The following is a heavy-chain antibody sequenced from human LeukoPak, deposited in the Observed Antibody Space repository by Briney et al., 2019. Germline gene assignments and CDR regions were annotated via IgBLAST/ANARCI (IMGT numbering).Heavy chain of an antibody. CDR1: GYTFTSYG. CDR2: ISAYNGNT. J-gene: IGHJ4*02. CDR3: ARDRVHYYDSSGYSDY. Sequence: EASVKVSCKASGYTFTSYGISWVRQAPGQGLEWMGWISAYNGNTNYAQKLQGRVTMTTDTSTSTAYMELRSLRSDDTAVYYCARDRVHYYDSSGYSDYWGQGTLVTVSS. D-gene: IGHD3-22*01. V-gene: IGHV1-18*01.